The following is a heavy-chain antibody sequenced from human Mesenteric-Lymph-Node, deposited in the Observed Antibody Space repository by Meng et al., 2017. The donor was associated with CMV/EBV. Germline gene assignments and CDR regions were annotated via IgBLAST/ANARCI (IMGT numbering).Heavy chain of an antibody. CDR1: GFTFSSYA. J-gene: IGHJ4*02. Sequence: GGSLRLSCAASGFTFSSYAMSWVRQAPGKGLEWVSAISGSGGSTYYADSVKGRFTISRDNSKNTLYLQMDSLRAEDTAVYYCTKDRPHISGRGYFDNWGQGTLVTVSS. D-gene: IGHD6-19*01. CDR3: TKDRPHISGRGYFDN. CDR2: ISGSGGST. V-gene: IGHV3-23*01.